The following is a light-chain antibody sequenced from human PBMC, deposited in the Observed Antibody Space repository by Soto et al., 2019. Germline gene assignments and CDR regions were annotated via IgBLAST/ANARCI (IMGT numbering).Light chain of an antibody. CDR2: DVS. J-gene: IGLJ1*01. CDR1: SSDVGGYNY. Sequence: QSVLTQTASVSGSPGQSITISCTGTSSDVGGYNYVSWYQQHPSKAPKLMIYDVSNRPSGVSNRFSGSKSGNTASLTISGLQAEDEADYYCSSYTSSSLYVFGTGTKLTVL. V-gene: IGLV2-14*01. CDR3: SSYTSSSLYV.